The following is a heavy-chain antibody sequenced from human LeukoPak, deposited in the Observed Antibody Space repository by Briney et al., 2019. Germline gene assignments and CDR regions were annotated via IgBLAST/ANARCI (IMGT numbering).Heavy chain of an antibody. V-gene: IGHV4-59*12. CDR1: GGSINSYY. D-gene: IGHD6-19*01. CDR3: ARVGSSGWYHYFDY. Sequence: PSETLSLTCTVSGGSINSYYWSWIRQPPGKGLEWIGYIYYSGSTNYNPSLKSRATISVDTSKNQFSLKLSSVTAADTAVYYCARVGSSGWYHYFDYWGQGTLVTVSS. CDR2: IYYSGST. J-gene: IGHJ4*02.